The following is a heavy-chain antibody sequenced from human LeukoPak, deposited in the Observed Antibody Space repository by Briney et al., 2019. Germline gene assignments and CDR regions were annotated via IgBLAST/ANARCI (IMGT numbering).Heavy chain of an antibody. CDR2: IYTSGST. Sequence: SETLSLTCTVSGGSISSYYWSWIRQPAGKGLEWIGRIYTSGSTNYNPSLKSRVTISVDTSKNQFSLKLSSVTAADTAVYYCARGPHYYDSRSFDYWGQGTLVTVSS. J-gene: IGHJ4*02. V-gene: IGHV4-4*07. D-gene: IGHD3-22*01. CDR3: ARGPHYYDSRSFDY. CDR1: GGSISSYY.